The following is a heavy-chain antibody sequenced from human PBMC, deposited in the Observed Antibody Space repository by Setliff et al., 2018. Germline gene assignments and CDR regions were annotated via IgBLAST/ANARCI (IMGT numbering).Heavy chain of an antibody. CDR1: GYSFSSYW. V-gene: IGHV5-51*01. CDR2: IFPGNSDT. CDR3: ARYDSSGYHYYYGIDV. Sequence: GEALKTSCQGSGYSFSSYWIGWVRQMPGKGLEWMGIIFPGNSDTRYSPSFQGQVTISADKSISTAYLQWSSLKASDTAMYYCARYDSSGYHYYYGIDVWGQGTTVTVSS. J-gene: IGHJ6*02. D-gene: IGHD3-22*01.